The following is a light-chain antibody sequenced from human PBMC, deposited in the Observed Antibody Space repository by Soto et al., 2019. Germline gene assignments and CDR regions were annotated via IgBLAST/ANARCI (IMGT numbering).Light chain of an antibody. J-gene: IGLJ2*01. V-gene: IGLV2-14*03. CDR1: SNDIGVYNY. Sequence: QSALTQPASVSGSPGQSITLSCSGTSNDIGVYNYVSWYQQHPGKAAKLIIYDVSNRASGVSNRFSGSKSGNTASLTISGLQAEAEADYYCSSYPSNTVLFGGGTKVTVL. CDR2: DVS. CDR3: SSYPSNTVL.